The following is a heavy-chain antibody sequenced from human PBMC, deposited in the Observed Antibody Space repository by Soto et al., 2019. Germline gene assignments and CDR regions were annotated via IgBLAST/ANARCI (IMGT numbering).Heavy chain of an antibody. Sequence: QVQLVQSGAEEKKPGASVKVSCKASGYTFTSYAMHWVRQAPGQRLEWMGWINAGNGNTKYSQKFQGRVTITRDTSASTADMELSSLRSEDTAVYYCAIGYSSVWYSHFDYWGQGTLVTVSS. CDR3: AIGYSSVWYSHFDY. CDR1: GYTFTSYA. D-gene: IGHD6-19*01. J-gene: IGHJ4*02. CDR2: INAGNGNT. V-gene: IGHV1-3*05.